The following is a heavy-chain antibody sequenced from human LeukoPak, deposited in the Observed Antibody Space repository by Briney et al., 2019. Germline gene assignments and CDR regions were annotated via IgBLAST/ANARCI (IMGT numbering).Heavy chain of an antibody. CDR2: ISAYNGNT. Sequence: GASVKVSCKASGYTFFSYNINWVRQAPGQGLEWMGWISAYNGNTDHAQKFQGRVTITTDTSTNTAYMELRSLRSDDTAVYFCASTSMEVGATQFDYWGQGTLVTVSS. J-gene: IGHJ4*02. CDR1: GYTFFSYN. V-gene: IGHV1-18*01. CDR3: ASTSMEVGATQFDY. D-gene: IGHD1-26*01.